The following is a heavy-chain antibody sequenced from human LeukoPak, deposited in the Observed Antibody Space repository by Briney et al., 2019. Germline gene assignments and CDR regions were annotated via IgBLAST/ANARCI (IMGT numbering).Heavy chain of an antibody. D-gene: IGHD3-9*01. CDR1: GGSFSGYY. CDR2: INHSGST. V-gene: IGHV4-34*01. J-gene: IGHJ6*02. CDR3: ARGPVRNFDWLTAPWRGPHLAYGMDV. Sequence: PSETLSLTCAVYGGSFSGYYWSWIRQPPGKGLEWIGEINHSGSTNYNPSLKSRVTISVDTSKNQFSLKLSSVTAADTAVYYCARGPVRNFDWLTAPWRGPHLAYGMDVWGQGTTVTVSS.